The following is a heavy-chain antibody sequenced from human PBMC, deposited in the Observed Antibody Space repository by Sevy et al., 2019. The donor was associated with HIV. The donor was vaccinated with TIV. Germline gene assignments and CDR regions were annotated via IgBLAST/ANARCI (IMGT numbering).Heavy chain of an antibody. J-gene: IGHJ4*02. D-gene: IGHD1-1*01. CDR1: ALTFTRYA. Sequence: GGSLRLSCAASALTFTRYAFHWVRQAPVKGPEWLGVISYEGSNIYYGPSVKGRFTISRDNSKNTLYLQMNDMRTEDTAVYYCAKDLHPPGPVRGTNFDYWGRGTLVTVSS. V-gene: IGHV3-30*18. CDR3: AKDLHPPGPVRGTNFDY. CDR2: ISYEGSNI.